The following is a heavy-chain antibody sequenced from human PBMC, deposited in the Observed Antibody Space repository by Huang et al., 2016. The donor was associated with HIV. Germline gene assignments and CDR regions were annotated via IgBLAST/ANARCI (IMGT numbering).Heavy chain of an antibody. Sequence: QVQLVQSGAEVKKPGSSLRVSCRASGDTFRKYAISWGRQAPGQGLEWVGWKSTIFGEPKYAKKFQGRSTITAQESTSTIYVELSRLTFQDTAIYYCARGLWDSTWDGTDWLLRHFDSWGLGTLVTISS. CDR1: GDTFRKYA. D-gene: IGHD1-26*01. CDR2: KSTIFGEP. V-gene: IGHV1-69*13. J-gene: IGHJ4*02. CDR3: ARGLWDSTWDGTDWLLRHFDS.